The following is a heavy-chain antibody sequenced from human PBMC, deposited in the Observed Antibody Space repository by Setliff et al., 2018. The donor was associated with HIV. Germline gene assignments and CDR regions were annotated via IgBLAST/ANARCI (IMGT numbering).Heavy chain of an antibody. V-gene: IGHV1-2*02. CDR2: INVNNDAT. Sequence: GASVKVSCKASGYTFTSHYIHWGRQAPGQGLEWMGWINVNNDATNYAQKFQGRVSMTRETSISTAYMELRSLASDDTAVYYSARNLVMHYDFWSPYDYWGQGVLVTVSS. D-gene: IGHD3-3*01. J-gene: IGHJ4*02. CDR3: ARNLVMHYDFWSPYDY. CDR1: GYTFTSHY.